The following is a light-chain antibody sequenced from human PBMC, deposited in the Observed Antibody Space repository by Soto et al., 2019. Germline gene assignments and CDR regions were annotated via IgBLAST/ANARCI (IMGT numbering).Light chain of an antibody. CDR3: SAWDDSIYGPV. J-gene: IGLJ2*01. V-gene: IGLV1-44*01. Sequence: QSVLTQPPSASVTPGQRVASSCSGGSSNIGTNPVNWYLHLPGTAPKLLIYSDNQRPSGVPDRFSGSKSGTSASLTISGLQSEDEADYFCSAWDDSIYGPVFGGGTKLTVL. CDR2: SDN. CDR1: SSNIGTNP.